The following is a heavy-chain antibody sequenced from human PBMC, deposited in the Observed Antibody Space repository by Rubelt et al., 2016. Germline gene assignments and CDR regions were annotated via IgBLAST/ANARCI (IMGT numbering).Heavy chain of an antibody. V-gene: IGHV3-7*01. CDR1: GFTLSSHW. CDR2: LKQDGSEN. J-gene: IGHJ4*02. Sequence: EVQLVESGGGLVQPGGSLRLSCEASGFTLSSHWLIWVRQVPGRGLEWVASLKQDGSENSYVDSVRGGLTITRDNARNSGYLHMNGLIVEDTAVYYCARDYYYDKSGGQGTLVTVSS. CDR3: ARDYYYDKS. D-gene: IGHD3-22*01.